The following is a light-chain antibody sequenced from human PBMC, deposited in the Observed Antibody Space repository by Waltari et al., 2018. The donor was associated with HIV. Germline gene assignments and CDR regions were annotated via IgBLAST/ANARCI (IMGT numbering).Light chain of an antibody. CDR2: EVT. CDR1: RSDVESYNL. V-gene: IGLV2-23*02. CDR3: CSYAGSRSVV. Sequence: QSALTQPASVSGSPGQSLTISCTGTRSDVESYNLVSWYQQHPGKAPKLIIYEVTKRPSGVPNRFSGSKSGNTASLTISGLQTEDEADYYCCSYAGSRSVVFGGGTMLTVL. J-gene: IGLJ2*01.